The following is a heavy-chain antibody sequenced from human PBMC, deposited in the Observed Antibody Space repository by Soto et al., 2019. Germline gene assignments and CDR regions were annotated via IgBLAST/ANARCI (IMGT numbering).Heavy chain of an antibody. Sequence: SETLSLTCTVSGGSVSSDTHYWIWIRHPPGKRLEWIGFIYSSGSTNYNPSLKSRVTMSVDTSKNQFSLRLRSVIVADTAVYHCARFVRSCSGTTCYTRADVWGQGTTVTVSS. V-gene: IGHV4-61*01. CDR3: ARFVRSCSGTTCYTRADV. CDR1: GGSVSSDTHY. J-gene: IGHJ6*02. D-gene: IGHD2-2*02. CDR2: IYSSGST.